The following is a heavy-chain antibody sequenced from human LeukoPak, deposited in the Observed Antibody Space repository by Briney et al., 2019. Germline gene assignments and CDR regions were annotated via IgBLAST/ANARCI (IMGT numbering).Heavy chain of an antibody. V-gene: IGHV3-21*01. Sequence: GGSLRLSCAASGFTFSSYSMDWVRQAPGKGLEWVSSISSSSSYIYYADSVKGRFTISRDNAKNSLYLQMNSLRAEDTAVYYCARENYYDSSGPYMDVWGKGTTVTVSS. D-gene: IGHD3-22*01. CDR2: ISSSSSYI. J-gene: IGHJ6*03. CDR1: GFTFSSYS. CDR3: ARENYYDSSGPYMDV.